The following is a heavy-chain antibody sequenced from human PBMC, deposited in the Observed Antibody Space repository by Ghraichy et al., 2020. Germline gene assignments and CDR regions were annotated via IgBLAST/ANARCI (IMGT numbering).Heavy chain of an antibody. V-gene: IGHV4-59*01. CDR1: GGSISSYY. J-gene: IGHJ4*02. CDR2: IYYSGST. Sequence: SETLSLTCTVSGGSISSYYWSWIRQPPGKGLEWIGYIYYSGSTNYNPSLKSRVTISVDTSKNQFSLKLSSVTAADTAVYYCARDLLGSGSYYDYWGQGTLVTVSS. D-gene: IGHD3-10*01. CDR3: ARDLLGSGSYYDY.